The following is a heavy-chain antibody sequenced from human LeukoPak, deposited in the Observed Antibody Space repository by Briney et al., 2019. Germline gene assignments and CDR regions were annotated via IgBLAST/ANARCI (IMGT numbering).Heavy chain of an antibody. D-gene: IGHD3-10*01. CDR1: GFTFGSYA. Sequence: GGSLRLSCAASGFTFGSYAMSWVRQAPGTGLEWVSAISGSGGSTYNADSVKGRITISRDNSKNTLYLQMNSLRAEDTAVYYCARHEYYYGSGAYYYYGMDVWGQGTTVTVSS. J-gene: IGHJ6*02. CDR2: ISGSGGST. CDR3: ARHEYYYGSGAYYYYGMDV. V-gene: IGHV3-23*01.